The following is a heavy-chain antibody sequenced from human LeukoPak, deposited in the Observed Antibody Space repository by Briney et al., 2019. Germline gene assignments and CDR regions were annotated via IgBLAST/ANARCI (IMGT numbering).Heavy chain of an antibody. Sequence: GGSLRLSCAASGFTFRTYGMHWVRQAPGKGLEWVAVISFDGTYRYYADSVKGRFTISRDNSENTLHLQMNSLRTEDTALYYCARDPRGPTGYDSPGRDSFDYWGQGTLVTVSS. J-gene: IGHJ4*02. CDR1: GFTFRTYG. D-gene: IGHD3-22*01. CDR3: ARDPRGPTGYDSPGRDSFDY. V-gene: IGHV3-30*03. CDR2: ISFDGTYR.